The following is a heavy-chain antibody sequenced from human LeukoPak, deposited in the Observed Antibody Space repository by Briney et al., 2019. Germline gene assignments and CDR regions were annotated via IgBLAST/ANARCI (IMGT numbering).Heavy chain of an antibody. D-gene: IGHD3-10*01. CDR2: ISYDGSEK. Sequence: PGGSLRLSCAASGLTFSSYPMHWVRQAPGKGLEWVAVISYDGSEKHYADPVKGRFTISRDNSKNTLYLQMSSLRAEDTAMYYCARDWFYYYGMDVWGQGTTVTVSS. V-gene: IGHV3-30-3*01. J-gene: IGHJ6*02. CDR3: ARDWFYYYGMDV. CDR1: GLTFSSYP.